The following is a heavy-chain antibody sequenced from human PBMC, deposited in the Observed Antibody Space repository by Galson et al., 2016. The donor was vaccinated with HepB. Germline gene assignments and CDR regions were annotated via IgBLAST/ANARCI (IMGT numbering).Heavy chain of an antibody. CDR3: ARTMEVVVVPAARQDFDY. CDR1: GYTFTLYG. J-gene: IGHJ4*02. CDR2: ISAYSGNP. V-gene: IGHV1-18*01. D-gene: IGHD2-2*01. Sequence: SVKVSCKASGYTFTLYGNSWVRQAPGQGLEWMGWISAYSGNPNYAQKFQGRVTMTTDTSTSTAYMGVRSLRSDDTAVYYCARTMEVVVVPAARQDFDYWGQGTLVTVSS.